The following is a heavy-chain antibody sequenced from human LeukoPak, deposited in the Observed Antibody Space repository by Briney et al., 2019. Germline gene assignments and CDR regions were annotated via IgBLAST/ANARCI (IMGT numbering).Heavy chain of an antibody. CDR1: GFTVSSNY. CDR3: ARDSITIFGVINY. Sequence: PGGSLRLPCAASGFTVSSNYMSWVRQAPGKGLEWVSVIYSGGSTYYADSVKGRFTISRDNAKNSLYLQMNSLRAEDTAVYYCARDSITIFGVINYWGQGTLVTVSS. CDR2: IYSGGST. D-gene: IGHD3-3*01. J-gene: IGHJ4*02. V-gene: IGHV3-53*01.